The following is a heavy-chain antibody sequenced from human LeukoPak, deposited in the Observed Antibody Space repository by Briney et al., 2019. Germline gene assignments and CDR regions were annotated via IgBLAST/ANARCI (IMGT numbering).Heavy chain of an antibody. CDR3: TKESEVGTKYSWFDP. J-gene: IGHJ5*02. Sequence: TLSLTCAISGDSFSSNSAAWNWIRQSPSRGLEWLGRTYYRSKWYNDYAESMKSRITINPDTSKNHFSLQLKSVTPEDTAVYYCTKESEVGTKYSWFDPWGQGTLVTVSS. D-gene: IGHD1-26*01. V-gene: IGHV6-1*01. CDR2: TYYRSKWYN. CDR1: GDSFSSNSAA.